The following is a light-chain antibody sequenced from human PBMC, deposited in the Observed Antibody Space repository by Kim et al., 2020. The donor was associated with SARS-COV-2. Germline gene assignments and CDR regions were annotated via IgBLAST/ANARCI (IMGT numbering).Light chain of an antibody. CDR2: EVS. CDR1: SGDVGANNY. Sequence: QYVLTQPPSASGSPGQSVTISCTGTSGDVGANNYVSCYQQHPGKAPKLMISEVSKQPSGVPDRFSGSKSGNTASLTVSGLQAEDEADCYCSSYAGSNSYVFGTGTKVTVL. J-gene: IGLJ1*01. CDR3: SSYAGSNSYV. V-gene: IGLV2-8*01.